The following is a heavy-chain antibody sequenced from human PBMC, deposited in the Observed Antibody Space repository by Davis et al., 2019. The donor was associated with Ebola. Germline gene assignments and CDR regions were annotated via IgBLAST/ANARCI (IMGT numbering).Heavy chain of an antibody. CDR2: IRGKGFGGTT. CDR1: GFTFGDYA. J-gene: IGHJ4*01. V-gene: IGHV3-49*04. CDR3: ARRGTVVTPDY. D-gene: IGHD4-23*01. Sequence: GESLKISCTASGFTFGDYAMSWVRQAPGKGLEWVSFIRGKGFGGTTEYAASVKGRFTISRDDSKSIAYLQMNSLKTEDTAVYYCARRGTVVTPDYWGQGTLVTVSS.